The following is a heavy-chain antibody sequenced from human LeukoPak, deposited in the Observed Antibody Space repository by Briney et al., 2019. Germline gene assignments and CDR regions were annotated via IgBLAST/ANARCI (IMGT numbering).Heavy chain of an antibody. J-gene: IGHJ6*03. CDR1: GFTFSSYW. D-gene: IGHD2-15*01. CDR3: ARGAKYCSGDSCYYYYYYMDV. CDR2: IKQDGSEK. Sequence: QAGGSLRLSCAASGFTFSSYWMSWVRQAPGKGLEWVVNIKQDGSEKYYVDSGKGRFTISRDNAKNSLYLQMNSLRAEDTAVYYCARGAKYCSGDSCYYYYYYMDVWGKGTTVTVSS. V-gene: IGHV3-7*04.